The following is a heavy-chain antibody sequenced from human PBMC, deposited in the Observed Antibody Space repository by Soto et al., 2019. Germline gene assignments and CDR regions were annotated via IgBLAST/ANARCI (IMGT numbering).Heavy chain of an antibody. CDR1: GYTFTSYG. CDR2: ISAYNGNT. J-gene: IGHJ6*02. D-gene: IGHD3-16*01. V-gene: IGHV1-18*04. Sequence: QVQLVQSGAEVKKPGASVKVSCKASGYTFTSYGISWVRQAPGQGLEWMGWISAYNGNTNYAQKLQGRVTMTTDTSTSTDYMELRSLRSDDTAVYYCARVGGVGYYYYYGMDVWGQGTTVTVSS. CDR3: ARVGGVGYYYYYGMDV.